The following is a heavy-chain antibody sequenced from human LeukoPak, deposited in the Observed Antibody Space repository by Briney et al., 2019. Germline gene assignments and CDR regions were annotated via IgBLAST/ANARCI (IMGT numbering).Heavy chain of an antibody. CDR3: ARVAAGATIHNYYYSYMDV. V-gene: IGHV3-21*01. J-gene: IGHJ6*03. Sequence: PGGSLRLSCAAFGFAFSTYSMSRVRQAPGKGLEWVSSITSTSTYIHYADSVRGRFTISRDNAENSLYLQVNGLRAEDTAVYYCARVAAGATIHNYYYSYMDVWGKGTTVTVSS. D-gene: IGHD5-12*01. CDR2: ITSTSTYI. CDR1: GFAFSTYS.